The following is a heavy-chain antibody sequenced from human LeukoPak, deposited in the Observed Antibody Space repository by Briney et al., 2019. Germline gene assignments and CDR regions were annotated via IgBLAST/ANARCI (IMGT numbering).Heavy chain of an antibody. D-gene: IGHD4-17*01. CDR2: INHSGST. J-gene: IGHJ4*02. CDR1: GGSFSGYY. V-gene: IGHV4-34*01. Sequence: SETLSLTCAVYGGSFSGYYWSWIRQPPGKGLEWIGEINHSGSTNYNPSLKSRVTISVDTSKNQFSLKLSSVTAADTAVYYCARGRAGALHFDYWGQGTLVTVSS. CDR3: ARGRAGALHFDY.